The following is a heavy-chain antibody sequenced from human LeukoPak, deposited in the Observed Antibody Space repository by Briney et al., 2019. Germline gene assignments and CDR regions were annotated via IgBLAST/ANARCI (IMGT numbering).Heavy chain of an antibody. V-gene: IGHV4-30-4*01. CDR3: ARVRIVVVPAAPAYYFDY. Sequence: SETLSLTCTVSGGSISSGDYYWSWIRQPPGKGLEWIGYIYYSGSTYYNPSLKSRVTISVDTSKNQFSLKLSSVTAADTAVYSCARVRIVVVPAAPAYYFDYWGQGTLVTVSS. CDR2: IYYSGST. D-gene: IGHD2-2*01. J-gene: IGHJ4*02. CDR1: GGSISSGDYY.